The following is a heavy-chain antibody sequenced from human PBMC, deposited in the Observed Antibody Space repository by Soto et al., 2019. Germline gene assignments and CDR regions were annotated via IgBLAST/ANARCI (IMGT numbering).Heavy chain of an antibody. Sequence: EVQLLESGGGLVQPGGSLRLSCAASGLTFRNYAMTWVRQAPGKGPEWVSTVSGNGGETFYADAVKGRFTISRDNSKDPFYLIMKSLRVEDTAVYYCAKGGHQSFFDYWGQGTPVAVSS. CDR3: AKGGHQSFFDY. CDR1: GLTFRNYA. V-gene: IGHV3-23*01. D-gene: IGHD2-2*01. J-gene: IGHJ4*02. CDR2: VSGNGGET.